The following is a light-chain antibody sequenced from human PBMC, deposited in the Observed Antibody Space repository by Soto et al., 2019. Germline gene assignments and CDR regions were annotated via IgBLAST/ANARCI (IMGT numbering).Light chain of an antibody. CDR1: QDISNY. V-gene: IGKV1-33*01. CDR3: QQYDNRPRT. J-gene: IGKJ1*01. Sequence: DIQMTQSPSSLSASVGDRVTITCQASQDISNYLNWYQQKPGKAPKLLTYDASNLETGVPSRFSGRGPGTDITFTISSLQPEDIATDYCQQYDNRPRTFGQGTKVEIK. CDR2: DAS.